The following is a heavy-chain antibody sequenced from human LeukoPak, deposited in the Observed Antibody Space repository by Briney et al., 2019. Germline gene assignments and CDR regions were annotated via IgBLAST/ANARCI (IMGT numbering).Heavy chain of an antibody. J-gene: IGHJ6*03. CDR1: GGTFSSYA. Sequence: ASVKVSCKASGGTFSSYAISWVRQAPGQGLEWMGGIIPIFGIANYAQKFQGRVTITTDESTSTAYMELSSLRSEDTAVYYCARHPRQYYYDSSGYYYYMDVWGKGTTVTVSS. CDR3: ARHPRQYYYDSSGYYYYMDV. D-gene: IGHD3-22*01. CDR2: IIPIFGIA. V-gene: IGHV1-69*05.